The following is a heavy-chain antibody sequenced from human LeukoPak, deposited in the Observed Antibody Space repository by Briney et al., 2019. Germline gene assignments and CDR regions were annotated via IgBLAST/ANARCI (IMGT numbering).Heavy chain of an antibody. CDR1: GFTSTNFA. J-gene: IGHJ4*02. CDR3: AAYLSNPRMGASYLDS. Sequence: GASVKVSCKASGFTSTNFAVQWVRQARGQRLEWIGWIIVGSGATKCAQDFQERVTITRDLSTSTLYMELRSLTSEDTAVYYCAAYLSNPRMGASYLDSWGQGTLVTVSS. CDR2: IIVGSGAT. V-gene: IGHV1-58*01. D-gene: IGHD3-16*01.